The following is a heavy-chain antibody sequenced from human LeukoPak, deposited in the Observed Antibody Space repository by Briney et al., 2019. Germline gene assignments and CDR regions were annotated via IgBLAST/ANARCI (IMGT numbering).Heavy chain of an antibody. J-gene: IGHJ5*02. CDR1: GYTFTGYY. D-gene: IGHD6-13*01. V-gene: IGHV1-2*04. CDR3: AEQQLVGWFDP. CDR2: INPNSGGT. Sequence: ASVKVSCKASGYTFTGYYMHWVRQAPGQGLEWMGWINPNSGGTNYAQKFQGWVTMTRDTSISTAYMELSRLRSEDTAVYYCAEQQLVGWFDPWGQGTLVTVSS.